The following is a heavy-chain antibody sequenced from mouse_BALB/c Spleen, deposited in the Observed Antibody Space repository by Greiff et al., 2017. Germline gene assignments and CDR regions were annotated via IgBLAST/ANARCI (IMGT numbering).Heavy chain of an antibody. V-gene: IGHV10-1*02. CDR1: GFTFNTYA. CDR2: IRSKSNNYAT. Sequence: EAGGGLVQPKGSLKLSCAASGFTFNTYAMNWVRQAPGKGLEWVARIRSKSNNYATYYADSVKDRFTISRDDSQSMLYLQMNNLKTEDTAMYYCVRQDYYGSPWFAYWGQGTLVTVSA. D-gene: IGHD1-1*01. CDR3: VRQDYYGSPWFAY. J-gene: IGHJ3*01.